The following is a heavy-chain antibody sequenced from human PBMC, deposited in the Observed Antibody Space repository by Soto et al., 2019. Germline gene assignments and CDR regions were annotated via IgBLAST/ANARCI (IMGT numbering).Heavy chain of an antibody. D-gene: IGHD5-18*01. V-gene: IGHV3-21*01. J-gene: IGHJ4*02. CDR1: GFTFSSYS. Sequence: EVQLVESGGGLVKPGGSLRLSCAASGFTFSSYSMNWVREAPGKGLEWVSSISSSSSYIYYADSVKGRFTISRDNAKNSLYMQMNSLRAEDTAVCYCATRVGYMPFDYWGQGTLVTVSS. CDR2: ISSSSSYI. CDR3: ATRVGYMPFDY.